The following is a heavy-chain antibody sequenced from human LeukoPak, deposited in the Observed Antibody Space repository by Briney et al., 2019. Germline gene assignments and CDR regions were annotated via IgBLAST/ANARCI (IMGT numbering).Heavy chain of an antibody. D-gene: IGHD6-6*01. J-gene: IGHJ4*02. CDR2: IKTDGSIT. CDR1: GFGFSNFW. V-gene: IGHV3-74*01. CDR3: TREADPAFSASSSPDF. Sequence: GESLRLSCAVSGFGFSNFWMHWVRHAPGKGLEWVSRIKTDGSITAYADSVKGRFTISRDNAKNTLYLHMNSLKGEDTATYFCTREADPAFSASSSPDFWGQGTPVTVS.